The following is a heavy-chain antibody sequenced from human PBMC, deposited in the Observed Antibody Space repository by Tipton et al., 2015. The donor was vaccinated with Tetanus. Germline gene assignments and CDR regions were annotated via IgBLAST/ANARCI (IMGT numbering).Heavy chain of an antibody. V-gene: IGHV3-30*18. CDR1: GFTFSSYG. J-gene: IGHJ4*02. CDR2: ISHDGSNE. CDR3: AKLKQWTQPDY. D-gene: IGHD6-19*01. Sequence: PLRLSCAASGFTFSSYGMHWVRQAPGKGLEWVAYISHDGSNEHLVDSVKGRFTISRDNSKNTLYLQMNSLRPEDTAVYYCAKLKQWTQPDYWGRGTLVTVSS.